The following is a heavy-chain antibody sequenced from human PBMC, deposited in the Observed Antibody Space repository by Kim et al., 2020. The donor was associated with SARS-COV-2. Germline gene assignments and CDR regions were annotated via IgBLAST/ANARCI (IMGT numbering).Heavy chain of an antibody. CDR3: ARAPVRAAAKNYYYYYGMDV. V-gene: IGHV4-34*01. Sequence: SETLSLTCAVYGGSFSGYYWSWIRQPPGKGLEWIGEINHSGSTKYNPSLKSRVTISINTSKNQFSLKLSSVTAADTAVYYCARAPVRAAAKNYYYYYGMDVWVQGTTVTVSS. CDR1: GGSFSGYY. J-gene: IGHJ6*02. CDR2: INHSGST. D-gene: IGHD6-13*01.